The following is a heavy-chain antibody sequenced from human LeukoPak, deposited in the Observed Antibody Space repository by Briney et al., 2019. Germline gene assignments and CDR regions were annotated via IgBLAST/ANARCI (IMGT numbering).Heavy chain of an antibody. D-gene: IGHD3-3*01. CDR2: IYRSGNT. J-gene: IGHJ4*02. Sequence: SETPAVTRAVSGYSLSRGHSWDWIRQSPGKGLEGMGHIYRSGNTYYNPSLKSLIIISVDTSKNQFSLSLNSVTAADTAVYYCARRKTLFWYFDYWGQGTLITVSS. CDR1: GYSLSRGHS. CDR3: ARRKTLFWYFDY. V-gene: IGHV4-38-2*01.